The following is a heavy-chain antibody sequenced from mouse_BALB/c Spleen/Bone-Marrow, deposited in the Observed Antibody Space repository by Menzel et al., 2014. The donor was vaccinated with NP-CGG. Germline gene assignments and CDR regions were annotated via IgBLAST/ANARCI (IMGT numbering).Heavy chain of an antibody. CDR1: GFTFXSFG. CDR2: ISSGSSTI. CDR3: ASDYDYFDY. D-gene: IGHD2-4*01. V-gene: IGHV5-17*02. J-gene: IGHJ2*01. Sequence: EVKLVESGGGLVQPGGSRKLSCAASGFTFXSFGMHWVRQAPEKGLEWVAYISSGSSTIYYAGTVKGRFTISRDNPKNTLFLQMTSLRSEDTAMYYCASDYDYFDYWGQGTTLTVSS.